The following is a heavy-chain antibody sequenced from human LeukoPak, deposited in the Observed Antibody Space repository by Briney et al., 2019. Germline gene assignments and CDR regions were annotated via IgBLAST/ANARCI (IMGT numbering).Heavy chain of an antibody. D-gene: IGHD6-25*01. Sequence: GGSLRLSCAASGFTFSSYEMNWVRQAPGKGLEWVSYISSSGSTIYYADSVKGRFTISRDNAKNSLYLQMNSLRAEDTAVYYCARGQGRGSNTHVFDIWGRGTMVTVSS. CDR3: ARGQGRGSNTHVFDI. J-gene: IGHJ3*02. CDR2: ISSSGSTI. V-gene: IGHV3-48*03. CDR1: GFTFSSYE.